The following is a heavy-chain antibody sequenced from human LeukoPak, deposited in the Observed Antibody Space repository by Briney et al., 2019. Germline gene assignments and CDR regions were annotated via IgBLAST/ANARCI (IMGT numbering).Heavy chain of an antibody. CDR2: INWNSGGT. Sequence: GGSLRLSCVGSGLTFDDYAMHWVRQAPGKGLEWVSGINWNSGGTGYADSVKGRFTISRDNAKNSLYLQMNSLKTEDMALYYCTKPSNSYYYDTSGYYFDSWGQGTLVTVSS. CDR3: TKPSNSYYYDTSGYYFDS. D-gene: IGHD3-22*01. CDR1: GLTFDDYA. J-gene: IGHJ4*02. V-gene: IGHV3-9*03.